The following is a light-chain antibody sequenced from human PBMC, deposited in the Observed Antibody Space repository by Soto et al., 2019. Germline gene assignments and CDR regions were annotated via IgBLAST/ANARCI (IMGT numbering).Light chain of an antibody. CDR1: NSDVGIYDF. CDR2: EVS. Sequence: QSVLTQPASVSGTPGQSITISCTGSNSDVGIYDFVSWYQHHPGRAPKLIVSEVSHRPSGVSNRFSGSKSGNTAFLTISGLQSEHEADYYCISYTSDDVRYVSGNGTKLT. V-gene: IGLV2-14*01. CDR3: ISYTSDDVRYV. J-gene: IGLJ1*01.